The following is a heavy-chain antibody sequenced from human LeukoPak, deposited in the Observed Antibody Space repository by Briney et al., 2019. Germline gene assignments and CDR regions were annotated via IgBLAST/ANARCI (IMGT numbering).Heavy chain of an antibody. J-gene: IGHJ4*02. D-gene: IGHD2-15*01. Sequence: GGSLRLSCAASGFAFSSYSMNWVRQAPGKGLEWVSSISSSSSYIYYADSVKGRFTISRDNSKNTLYLQMNSLRAEDTAVYYCAKDALGVVVAATDYWGQGTLVTVSS. CDR2: ISSSSSYI. V-gene: IGHV3-21*04. CDR3: AKDALGVVVAATDY. CDR1: GFAFSSYS.